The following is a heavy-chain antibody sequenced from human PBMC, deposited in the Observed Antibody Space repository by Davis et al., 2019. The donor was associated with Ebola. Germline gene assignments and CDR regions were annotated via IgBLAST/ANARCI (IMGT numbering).Heavy chain of an antibody. Sequence: GESLKISCAASGFTFSSYAMSWVRQAPGKGLEWVSAISGSGGSTYYADSVKGRFTISRDNSKNTLYLQMNSLRAEDTAVYYCARGRRYSYGYWGYWGQGTLVTVSS. CDR1: GFTFSSYA. CDR3: ARGRRYSYGYWGY. CDR2: ISGSGGST. J-gene: IGHJ4*02. D-gene: IGHD5-18*01. V-gene: IGHV3-23*01.